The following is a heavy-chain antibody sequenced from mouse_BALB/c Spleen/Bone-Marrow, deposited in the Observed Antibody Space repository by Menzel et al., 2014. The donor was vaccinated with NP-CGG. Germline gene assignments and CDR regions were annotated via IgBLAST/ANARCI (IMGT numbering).Heavy chain of an antibody. D-gene: IGHD2-1*01. V-gene: IGHV1-82*01. Sequence: VQLQQSGPELVKPGASVKISCKASGYAFSSSWMNWVKQRPGQGLEWIGRIYPGDGDTNYKGKFKGKATLTADKSSSTAYMQLSSLTSVDSAVYFCARGGNYRFDYWGQGTALTVSS. CDR3: ARGGNYRFDY. CDR2: IYPGDGDT. J-gene: IGHJ2*01. CDR1: GYAFSSSW.